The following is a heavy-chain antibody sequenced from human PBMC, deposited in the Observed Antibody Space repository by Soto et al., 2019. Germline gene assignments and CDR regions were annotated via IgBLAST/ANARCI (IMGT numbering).Heavy chain of an antibody. Sequence: EVQLLESGGGLVQPGGSLRLSCAASGFTFSSYAMSWVRQAPGKGLEWVSGISGSGGSTYYADSVKGRFTISRGNSKDTLYLQMNSLRAEDTAVYYCAKDYSSSWEYYFDYWGQGTLVTVSP. V-gene: IGHV3-23*01. J-gene: IGHJ4*02. CDR1: GFTFSSYA. CDR3: AKDYSSSWEYYFDY. CDR2: ISGSGGST. D-gene: IGHD6-13*01.